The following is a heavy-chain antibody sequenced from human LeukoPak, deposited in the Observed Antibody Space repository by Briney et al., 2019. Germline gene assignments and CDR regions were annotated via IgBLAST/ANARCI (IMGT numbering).Heavy chain of an antibody. J-gene: IGHJ5*02. D-gene: IGHD2-15*01. CDR1: GFTFSSYA. CDR3: AKDVVVAAANWFDP. CDR2: ISSSGGST. Sequence: GGSLRLSCAASGFTFSSYAMSWVRQAPGKGLEWVSAISSSGGSTYYADSVKGRLTISRDNSKNTLYLQMNSLRAEDTAVYYCAKDVVVAAANWFDPWGQGTLVTVSS. V-gene: IGHV3-23*01.